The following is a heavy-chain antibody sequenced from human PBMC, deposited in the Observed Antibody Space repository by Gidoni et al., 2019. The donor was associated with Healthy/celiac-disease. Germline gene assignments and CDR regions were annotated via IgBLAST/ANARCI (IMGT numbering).Heavy chain of an antibody. CDR2: FDPEDGET. CDR3: ATRGTTVTTWGYYYYGMDV. Sequence: QVQLVQSGAEVKKPGASVKVSCKVSGYTLTELSMPGVRQAPGKGLEWMGGFDPEDGETIYAQKFQGRVTMTEDTSTDTAYMELSSLRSEDTAVYYCATRGTTVTTWGYYYYGMDVWGQGTTVTVSS. J-gene: IGHJ6*02. CDR1: GYTLTELS. V-gene: IGHV1-24*01. D-gene: IGHD4-4*01.